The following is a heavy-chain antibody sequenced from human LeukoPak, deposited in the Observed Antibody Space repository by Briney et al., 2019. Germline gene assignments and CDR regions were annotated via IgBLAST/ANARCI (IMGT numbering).Heavy chain of an antibody. CDR3: ARDGGDGYSDAFDI. V-gene: IGHV3-21*01. Sequence: GGSLRLSCAASGFTFSSYAMSWVRQAPGKGLEWVSSISSSSSYIYYADSVKGRFTISRDNAKNSLYLQMNSLRAEDTAVYYCARDGGDGYSDAFDIWGQGTMVTVSS. D-gene: IGHD5-12*01. CDR1: GFTFSSYA. CDR2: ISSSSSYI. J-gene: IGHJ3*02.